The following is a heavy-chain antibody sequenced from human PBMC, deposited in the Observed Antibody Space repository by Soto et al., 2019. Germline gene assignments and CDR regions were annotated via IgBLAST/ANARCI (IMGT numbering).Heavy chain of an antibody. CDR2: IKPNSGGT. J-gene: IGHJ5*02. CDR3: ARVIAASNNWFDP. D-gene: IGHD6-13*01. CDR1: GYPFPVYY. V-gene: IGHV1-2*02. Sequence: SVKVSCKASGYPFPVYYIHWVRQAPGQGLEWMGWIKPNSGGTNYAQKFQGRVTMTRDTSISTAYMGLSRLRSHDATVYYWARVIAASNNWFDPWGQGTLVTVSS.